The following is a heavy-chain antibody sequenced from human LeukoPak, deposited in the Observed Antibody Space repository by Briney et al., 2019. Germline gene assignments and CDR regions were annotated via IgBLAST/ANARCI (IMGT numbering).Heavy chain of an antibody. Sequence: SETLSLTCTVSGGSISSYYWSWIRQPPGKGLEWIGYIYYSGSTNYNPSLKSRVTISVDTSKNQFSLKLSSVTAADTAVYYCASSVVVVAVTHPYYYYYMDVWRKGTTVSVSS. CDR2: IYYSGST. J-gene: IGHJ6*03. CDR1: GGSISSYY. V-gene: IGHV4-59*01. D-gene: IGHD2-15*01. CDR3: ASSVVVVAVTHPYYYYYMDV.